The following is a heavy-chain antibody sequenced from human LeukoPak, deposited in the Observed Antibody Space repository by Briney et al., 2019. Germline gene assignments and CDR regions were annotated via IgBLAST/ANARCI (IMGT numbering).Heavy chain of an antibody. Sequence: SETLSLTCAVYGGSFSGYYWSWIRQPPGKGLEWIGEINHSGSTNYNPSLKSRVTISVDTSKNQFSLKLSSVTAADTAVYYCARRNRRFGELFHAFDIWGQGTMVTVSS. CDR1: GGSFSGYY. CDR3: ARRNRRFGELFHAFDI. CDR2: INHSGST. J-gene: IGHJ3*02. D-gene: IGHD3-10*01. V-gene: IGHV4-34*01.